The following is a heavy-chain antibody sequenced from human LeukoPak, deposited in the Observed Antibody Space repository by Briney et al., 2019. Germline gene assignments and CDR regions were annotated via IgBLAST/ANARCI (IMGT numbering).Heavy chain of an antibody. V-gene: IGHV4-59*11. CDR3: ARFSGSYAYYFDY. CDR1: GGPISSHY. J-gene: IGHJ4*02. CDR2: IYYSGST. D-gene: IGHD1-26*01. Sequence: PSETLSLTCTVSGGPISSHYWSWIRQPPGKGLEWIGYIYYSGSTNYNPSLKSRVTISVDTSKNQFSLKLSSVTAADTAVYYCARFSGSYAYYFDYWGQGTLVTVSS.